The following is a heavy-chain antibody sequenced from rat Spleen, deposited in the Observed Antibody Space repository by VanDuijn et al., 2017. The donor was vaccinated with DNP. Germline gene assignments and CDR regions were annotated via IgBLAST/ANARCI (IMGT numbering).Heavy chain of an antibody. J-gene: IGHJ4*01. V-gene: IGHV2-6*01. CDR3: ARSDVYYGLLYYYAMDA. CDR2: MSIGGST. Sequence: QVQLKESGPGLVQPSQTLSLTCTVSGFSLTSYTVSWVRQPPGKGLEWIAAMSIGGSTYYNSALKSRLSISRDTSKSQVFLKMNSLQTEDTAMYFCARSDVYYGLLYYYAMDAWGQGTSVTVSS. D-gene: IGHD1-6*01. CDR1: GFSLTSYT.